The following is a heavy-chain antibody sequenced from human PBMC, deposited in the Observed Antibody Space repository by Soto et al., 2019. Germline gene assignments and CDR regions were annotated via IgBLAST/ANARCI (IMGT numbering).Heavy chain of an antibody. J-gene: IGHJ4*02. Sequence: SETLSLTCTVSGGSISSYYWSWIRQPPGKGLEWIGYIYYSGSTNYNPSLKSRVTISVDTSKNQLSLKMSSVTAADTAVYYCARVSFRGDYFDYWGQGTLVTVSS. CDR2: IYYSGST. D-gene: IGHD3-3*02. V-gene: IGHV4-59*01. CDR1: GGSISSYY. CDR3: ARVSFRGDYFDY.